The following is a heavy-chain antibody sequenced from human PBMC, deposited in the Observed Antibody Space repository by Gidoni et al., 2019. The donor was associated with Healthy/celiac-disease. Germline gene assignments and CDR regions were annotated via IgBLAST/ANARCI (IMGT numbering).Heavy chain of an antibody. J-gene: IGHJ6*02. D-gene: IGHD5-18*01. CDR1: GGTFSSYA. CDR3: ASGSGDTAMVYYYYGMDV. CDR2: IIPIFGTA. Sequence: QVQLVQSGAEVKKPGSSVTVSCKASGGTFSSYAISWVRQAPGQGLEWMGGIIPIFGTANYAQKFQGRVTITADESTSTAYMELSSLRSEDTAVYYCASGSGDTAMVYYYYGMDVWGQGTTVTVSS. V-gene: IGHV1-69*01.